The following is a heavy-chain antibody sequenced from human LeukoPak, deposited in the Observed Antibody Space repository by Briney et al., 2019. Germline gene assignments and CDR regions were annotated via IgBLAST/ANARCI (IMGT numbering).Heavy chain of an antibody. V-gene: IGHV3-48*01. D-gene: IGHD3-16*02. J-gene: IGHJ4*02. CDR1: GFTFSSYS. Sequence: PGGSLRLSCAASGFTFSSYSMNWVRQAPGKGLEWISYISSSSSTIYYADSVKGRFTISRDNAKNSLYLQMNSLRAEDTAVYYCARDPAIQTSLSAYYFDYWGQGTLVTVSS. CDR3: ARDPAIQTSLSAYYFDY. CDR2: ISSSSSTI.